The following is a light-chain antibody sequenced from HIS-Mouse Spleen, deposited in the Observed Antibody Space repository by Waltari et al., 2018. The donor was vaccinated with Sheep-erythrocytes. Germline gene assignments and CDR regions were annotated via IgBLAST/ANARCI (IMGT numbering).Light chain of an antibody. CDR2: EGS. J-gene: IGLJ3*02. Sequence: QSALTQPASVSGSPGQSITISCTGTSSDVGSYNLFSWYQQHPGKAPNLMIYEGSKRHSGVSNRFSGSKSGNTASLTISGLQADDEADYYCCSYAGSSTPWVFGGGTKLTVL. CDR1: SSDVGSYNL. V-gene: IGLV2-23*01. CDR3: CSYAGSSTPWV.